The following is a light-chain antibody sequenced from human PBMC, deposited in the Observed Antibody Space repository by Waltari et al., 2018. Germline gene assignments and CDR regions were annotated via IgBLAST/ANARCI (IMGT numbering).Light chain of an antibody. V-gene: IGKV4-1*01. Sequence: DIVMTQSPDSLAVSLGERATINCKSSQSVLYSSNNKNYLAWYQQKPGQPPKLLIYWASTRESGVPVTLTISSLQAEDVAVYYCQQYYSTPLTFGGGTKVEIK. J-gene: IGKJ4*01. CDR1: QSVLYSSNNKNY. CDR3: QQYYSTPLT. CDR2: WAS.